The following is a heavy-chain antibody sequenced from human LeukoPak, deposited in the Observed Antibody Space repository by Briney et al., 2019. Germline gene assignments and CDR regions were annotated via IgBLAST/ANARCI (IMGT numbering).Heavy chain of an antibody. Sequence: GGSLRLSCAASGFTFSSYGMHWVRQAPGKGLEWVAVISYDGSNKYYADSVKGRFTISRDNAKNSLYLQMNSLRAEDTAVYYCARHSLSTVVILRTDAFDIWGQGTMVTVSS. V-gene: IGHV3-30*03. D-gene: IGHD4-23*01. CDR2: ISYDGSNK. CDR1: GFTFSSYG. J-gene: IGHJ3*02. CDR3: ARHSLSTVVILRTDAFDI.